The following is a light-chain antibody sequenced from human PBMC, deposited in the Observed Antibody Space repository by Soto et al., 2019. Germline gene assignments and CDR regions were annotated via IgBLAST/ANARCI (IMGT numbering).Light chain of an antibody. CDR2: FVS. J-gene: IGKJ1*01. CDR1: QILLHSNGYNY. Sequence: DIVMTQSPLSLPVTPGEASSISCRSSQILLHSNGYNYLDCYLQKPGQSPQLLIYFVSNRSSGVPDRLSGSGSGKDFTMKISRVEAEDVGVYYCMQALQTPRTFGQVTKVAIK. V-gene: IGKV2-28*01. CDR3: MQALQTPRT.